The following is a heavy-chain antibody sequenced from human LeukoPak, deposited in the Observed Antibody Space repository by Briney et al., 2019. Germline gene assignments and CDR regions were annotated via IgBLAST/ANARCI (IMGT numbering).Heavy chain of an antibody. CDR2: IYYSGST. D-gene: IGHD2-15*01. CDR1: GGSISSSSYY. CDR3: ARGVATLPESPPYYYYYYYMDV. V-gene: IGHV4-39*07. Sequence: TSETLSLTCTVSGGSISSSSYYWGWIRQPPGKGLEWIGSIYYSGSTYYNPSLKSRVTISVDTSKNQFSPELSSVTAADTAVYYCARGVATLPESPPYYYYYYYMDVWGKGTTVTVSS. J-gene: IGHJ6*03.